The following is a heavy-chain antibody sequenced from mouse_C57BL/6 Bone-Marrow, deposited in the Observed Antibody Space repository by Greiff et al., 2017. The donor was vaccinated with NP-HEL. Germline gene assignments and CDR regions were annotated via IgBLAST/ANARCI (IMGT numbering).Heavy chain of an antibody. D-gene: IGHD1-1*01. J-gene: IGHJ2*01. Sequence: EVQLQQSGTVLARPGASVKMSCKTSGYTFTSYWMHWVKQRPGQGLEWIGAIYPGNSDTSYNQKFKGKATLTAVTSASTAYMALSSLTNEDSAVYYCTRIVTTVVAYYVDYWGQGTTLTVSS. CDR3: TRIVTTVVAYYVDY. V-gene: IGHV1-5*01. CDR2: IYPGNSDT. CDR1: GYTFTSYW.